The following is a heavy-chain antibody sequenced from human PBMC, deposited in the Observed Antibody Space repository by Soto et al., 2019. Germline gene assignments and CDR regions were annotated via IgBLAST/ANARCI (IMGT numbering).Heavy chain of an antibody. J-gene: IGHJ4*02. D-gene: IGHD3-10*02. CDR2: VSYAASKK. V-gene: IGHV3-30*01. CDR1: GFIFTSYI. CDR3: PRDKGLMFDSNIDS. Sequence: QVQLVESGGGVVQPRRSLRLSCAASGFIFTSYIVHWVRQAPGKGLEWVASVSYAASKKHYADSVKGRFSISRDNTKNTVYLQMTSLRTEDPAVYYCPRDKGLMFDSNIDSWGQGTLVTVSS.